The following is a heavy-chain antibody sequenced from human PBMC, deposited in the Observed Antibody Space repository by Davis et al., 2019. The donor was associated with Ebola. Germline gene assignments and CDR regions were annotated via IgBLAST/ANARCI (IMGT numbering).Heavy chain of an antibody. J-gene: IGHJ6*02. CDR3: ARARVVVVAARYIYYYYGMDV. Sequence: MPSETLSLTCAVYGGSFSGYYWSWIRQHPGKGLEWIGEINHSGSTNYNPSLKSRVTISVDTSKNQFSLKLSSVTAADTAVYYCARARVVVVAARYIYYYYGMDVWGQGTTVTVSS. D-gene: IGHD2-15*01. CDR1: GGSFSGYY. CDR2: INHSGST. V-gene: IGHV4-34*01.